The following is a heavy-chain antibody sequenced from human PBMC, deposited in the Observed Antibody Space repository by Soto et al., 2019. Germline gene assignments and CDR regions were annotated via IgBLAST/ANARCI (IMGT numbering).Heavy chain of an antibody. J-gene: IGHJ4*01. CDR1: GYTFTTYG. D-gene: IGHD4-17*01. Sequence: QVQLVQSGAEVKKHGASVKVSCKASGYTFTTYGITWVRQAPGQGLEWRGWTSVYSGNPNYAQKLQGRLTVTTDTSTDTASMGLRSLRPDDTALYCCARVVKGGDYGDYGSYYFDYWGHGALVT. CDR2: TSVYSGNP. CDR3: ARVVKGGDYGDYGSYYFDY. V-gene: IGHV1-18*04.